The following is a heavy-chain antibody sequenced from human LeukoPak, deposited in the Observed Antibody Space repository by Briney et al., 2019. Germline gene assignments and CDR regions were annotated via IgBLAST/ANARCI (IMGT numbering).Heavy chain of an antibody. D-gene: IGHD6-13*01. Sequence: PSETLSLTCTVSDYSISSGNYWGWIRQPPGKGLEWIGSIYHTGHTYYSPSLKSRVIISVDTSKNQFSLKVNSVTAADTAVYYCAREPSSSWYRVWFDPWGQGTLVTVSS. J-gene: IGHJ5*02. CDR2: IYHTGHT. V-gene: IGHV4-38-2*02. CDR1: DYSISSGNY. CDR3: AREPSSSWYRVWFDP.